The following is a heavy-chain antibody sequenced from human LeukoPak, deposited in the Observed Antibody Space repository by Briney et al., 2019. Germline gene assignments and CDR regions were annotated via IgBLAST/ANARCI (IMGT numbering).Heavy chain of an antibody. Sequence: PGGSLRLSCAASGFTFSSYEMNWVRQAPGKGLEWISYISSSGSTMYYADSVKGRFTISRDNAKNSLYLQMNSLRAEDTALYYCAKDTEMATISAAFDIWGQGTMVTVSS. D-gene: IGHD5-24*01. CDR3: AKDTEMATISAAFDI. CDR1: GFTFSSYE. J-gene: IGHJ3*02. V-gene: IGHV3-48*03. CDR2: ISSSGSTM.